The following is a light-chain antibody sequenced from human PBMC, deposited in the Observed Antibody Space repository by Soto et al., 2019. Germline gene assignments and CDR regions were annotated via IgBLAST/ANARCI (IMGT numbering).Light chain of an antibody. CDR2: EVS. CDR1: SSNIDVFDL. CDR3: SSYGGSNNLV. Sequence: QSALTQPASVSGSPGQSITISCTGTSSNIDVFDLVSWYRQRPGKPPKLMIYEVSKRPSGVPDRFSGSKSGNTASLTVSGLQAEDEADYYCSSYGGSNNLVFGGGTQLTVL. J-gene: IGLJ2*01. V-gene: IGLV2-8*01.